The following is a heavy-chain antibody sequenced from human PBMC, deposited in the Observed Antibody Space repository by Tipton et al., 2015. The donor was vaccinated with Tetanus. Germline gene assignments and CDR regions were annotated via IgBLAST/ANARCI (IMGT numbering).Heavy chain of an antibody. CDR2: IYPGDSDT. V-gene: IGHV5-51*01. D-gene: IGHD2-8*01. CDR1: GYIFNNYW. CDR3: ARAHCTDGVCNFDF. Sequence: QLVQSGGEIKKPGESLKISCKGSGYIFNNYWIGWVRQKPGKGLEWMGIIYPGDSDTRYSPSFQGQVTISVDKSINTAYLQWSSLKASDTSMFYCARAHCTDGVCNFDFWGQGALVAVAS. J-gene: IGHJ4*02.